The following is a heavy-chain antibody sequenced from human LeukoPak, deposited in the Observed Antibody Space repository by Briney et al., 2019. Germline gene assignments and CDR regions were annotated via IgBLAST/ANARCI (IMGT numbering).Heavy chain of an antibody. V-gene: IGHV4-31*03. Sequence: SETLSLTCTVSGGSISSGGYYWSWIRQHPGKGLEWIGYIYYSGSTYYNPSLKSRVTISVDTSKNQFSLKLSSVTAADTAVYYCARVENYGGVYFDYWGPGTLVTVSS. CDR1: GGSISSGGYY. J-gene: IGHJ4*02. CDR3: ARVENYGGVYFDY. D-gene: IGHD1-7*01. CDR2: IYYSGST.